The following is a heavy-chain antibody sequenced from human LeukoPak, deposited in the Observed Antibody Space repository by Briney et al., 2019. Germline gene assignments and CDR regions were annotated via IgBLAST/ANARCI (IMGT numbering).Heavy chain of an antibody. J-gene: IGHJ3*02. CDR3: AREPQYYDILTGYYPHAFDI. CDR2: IKQDGSEK. V-gene: IGHV3-7*03. CDR1: GFTFSSYW. Sequence: PGKSLRLSCAASGFTFSSYWMSWVRQAPGKGLEWVANIKQDGSEKYYVDSVKGRFTISRDNAKNSLYLQMNSLRAEDTAVYYCAREPQYYDILTGYYPHAFDIWGQGTMVTVSS. D-gene: IGHD3-9*01.